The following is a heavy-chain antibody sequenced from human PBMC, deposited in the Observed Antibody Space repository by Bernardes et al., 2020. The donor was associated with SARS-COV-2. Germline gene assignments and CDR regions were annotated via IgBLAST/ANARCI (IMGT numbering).Heavy chain of an antibody. V-gene: IGHV3-23*01. CDR1: GFTFSNYA. D-gene: IGHD4-4*01. CDR2: FSDGGLST. Sequence: GGSLRLSCAASGFTFSNYAMNWVRQAPGKGLEWVSGFSDGGLSTYYADSVKGRFTISRDSSKNTLYLQMNSLRAEDTAVYYCAKDYSVIGQAVYYYGLDVWRQGTTVTVSS. J-gene: IGHJ6*02. CDR3: AKDYSVIGQAVYYYGLDV.